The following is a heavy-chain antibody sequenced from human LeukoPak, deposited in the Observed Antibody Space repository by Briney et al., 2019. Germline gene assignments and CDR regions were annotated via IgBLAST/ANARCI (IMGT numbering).Heavy chain of an antibody. J-gene: IGHJ4*02. CDR3: ARALRQLLYFDY. D-gene: IGHD2-2*01. CDR1: GFTFSSYD. Sequence: GGSLRLSCAASGFTFSSYDMHWVRQATGKGLEWVSAIGTAGDTYYPGSVKGRFTISRDNAKNSLYLQMNSLRAEDTAVYYCARALRQLLYFDYWGQGTLVTVSS. CDR2: IGTAGDT. V-gene: IGHV3-13*01.